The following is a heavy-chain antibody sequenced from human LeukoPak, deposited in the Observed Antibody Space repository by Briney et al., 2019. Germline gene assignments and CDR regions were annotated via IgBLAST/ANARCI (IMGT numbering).Heavy chain of an antibody. CDR1: GFTFSSYA. CDR2: ISGSGGST. D-gene: IGHD1-26*01. CDR3: AKHPYSGSPGPSYYFDY. V-gene: IGHV3-23*01. Sequence: GGSLRLSCAASGFTFSSYAMSWVRQAPGKGLEWVSAISGSGGSTYYADSVKGRFTISRDNSKNTLYLQMNSLRAEDTAVYYCAKHPYSGSPGPSYYFDYWGQGTLVTVSS. J-gene: IGHJ4*02.